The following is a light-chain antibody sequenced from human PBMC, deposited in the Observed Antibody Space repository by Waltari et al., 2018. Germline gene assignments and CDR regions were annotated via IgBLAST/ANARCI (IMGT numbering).Light chain of an antibody. CDR1: SSDVGDYDF. CDR2: DVN. CDR3: CSYAGTYINYV. Sequence: QSALTQPRSVSGSPGQSVTISCTGTSSDVGDYDFVSWYQHPPDKAPKLIIYDVNKRPSGVPDRFSGSKSDNTASLTISGLQAEDEADYYCCSYAGTYINYVFGSGTTVTVL. J-gene: IGLJ1*01. V-gene: IGLV2-11*01.